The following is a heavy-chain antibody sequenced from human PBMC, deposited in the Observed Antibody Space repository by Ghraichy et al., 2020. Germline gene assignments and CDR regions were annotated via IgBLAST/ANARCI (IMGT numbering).Heavy chain of an antibody. CDR2: IGSGGIT. CDR1: GFPFSTYA. CDR3: AKDADHYDSSGYYYFDY. J-gene: IGHJ4*02. D-gene: IGHD3-22*01. V-gene: IGHV3-23*01. Sequence: GGSLRLSCAASGFPFSTYAMSWVRQAPGKGLEWVSAIGSGGITHYADSVKGRFTISRDNSKNTLYLQMNSLRAEDKAVYYCAKDADHYDSSGYYYFDYWGQGTLVTVSS.